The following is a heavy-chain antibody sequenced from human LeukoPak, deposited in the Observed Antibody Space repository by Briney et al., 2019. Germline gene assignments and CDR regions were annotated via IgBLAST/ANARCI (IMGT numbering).Heavy chain of an antibody. D-gene: IGHD6-19*01. J-gene: IGHJ4*02. V-gene: IGHV1-2*06. CDR3: ARPVMGSGWIFDY. Sequence: ASVKVSCKASGYTFTGYYMHWVRQAPGQGLEWMGRINPNSGGTNYAQKFQGRVTMTRDTSISTAYMGLSRLRSDDTAVYYCARPVMGSGWIFDYWGQGTLVTVSS. CDR1: GYTFTGYY. CDR2: INPNSGGT.